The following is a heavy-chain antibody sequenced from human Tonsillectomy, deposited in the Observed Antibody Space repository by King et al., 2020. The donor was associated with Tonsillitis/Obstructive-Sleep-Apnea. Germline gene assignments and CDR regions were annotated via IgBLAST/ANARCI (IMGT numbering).Heavy chain of an antibody. V-gene: IGHV4-31*03. D-gene: IGHD3-22*01. CDR3: ARGVDYYDSSGQNNWFDP. CDR1: GGSISTGGYY. Sequence: VQLQESGPGLVKPSQTLSLTCTVSGGSISTGGYYWRWIRQHPGQGLEWIGYIYYSGSNYYNPSLKSRVTISVDTSKNQFSLKLSSVTAADTAVYYCARGVDYYDSSGQNNWFDPWGQGTLVTVSS. J-gene: IGHJ5*02. CDR2: IYYSGSN.